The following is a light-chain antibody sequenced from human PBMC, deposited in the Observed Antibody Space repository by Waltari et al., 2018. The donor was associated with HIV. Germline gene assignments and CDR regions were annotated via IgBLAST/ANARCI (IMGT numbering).Light chain of an antibody. CDR1: QGISSA. CDR3: QQFNSYPLT. CDR2: DAS. Sequence: AIQLTQSPSSLSASVGDRVTITCRASQGISSALAWYQLKPGKAPKLLIYDASTLKSGVPSRFRGSGSGTDFTLTISSLQPGDFATYYCQQFNSYPLTFGGGSKV. V-gene: IGKV1-13*02. J-gene: IGKJ4*01.